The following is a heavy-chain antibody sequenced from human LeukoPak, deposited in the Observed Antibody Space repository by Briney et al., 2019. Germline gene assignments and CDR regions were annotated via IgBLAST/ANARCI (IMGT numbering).Heavy chain of an antibody. J-gene: IGHJ3*02. Sequence: GESLQISCKGSGYIFTSYWISWVRQLPGKGLEWMGIIYPRDSDTRYSPSFQGQVTISADKSISTAYLQWSSLKASDTAMYYCTRIAGVASIPDTFDIWGQGTMVTVSS. CDR3: TRIAGVASIPDTFDI. V-gene: IGHV5-51*01. CDR1: GYIFTSYW. D-gene: IGHD5-12*01. CDR2: IYPRDSDT.